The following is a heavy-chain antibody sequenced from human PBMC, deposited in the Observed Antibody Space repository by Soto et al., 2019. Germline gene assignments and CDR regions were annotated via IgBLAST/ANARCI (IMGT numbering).Heavy chain of an antibody. CDR2: IYYSGST. D-gene: IGHD4-17*01. V-gene: IGHV4-39*01. Sequence: SETLSVTCSVSGGSISSSSYYWGWIRQPPGKGLEWIGSIYYSGSTYYNPSLKSRVTISVDTSKNQFSLKLSSVTAADTAVYYCARPDYGDGRNWFDPWGQGTLVTVSS. CDR1: GGSISSSSYY. J-gene: IGHJ5*02. CDR3: ARPDYGDGRNWFDP.